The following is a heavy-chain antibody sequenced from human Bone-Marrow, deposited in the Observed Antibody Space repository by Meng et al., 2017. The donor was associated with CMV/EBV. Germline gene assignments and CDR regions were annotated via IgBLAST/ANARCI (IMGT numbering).Heavy chain of an antibody. J-gene: IGHJ4*02. CDR3: ARLRTTVTGYFDY. CDR1: GGSISSSSYY. Sequence: SETLSLTCTVSGGSISSSSYYWGWIRQPPGKGLEWIGSIYYSGSTYYNPSLKSRVTISVDTSKNQFSLKLSSVTAADTAVYYCARLRTTVTGYFDYWGQGTLVTVSS. CDR2: IYYSGST. V-gene: IGHV4-39*07. D-gene: IGHD4-11*01.